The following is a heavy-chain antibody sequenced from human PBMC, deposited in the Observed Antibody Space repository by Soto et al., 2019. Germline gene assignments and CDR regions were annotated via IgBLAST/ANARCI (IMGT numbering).Heavy chain of an antibody. D-gene: IGHD3-3*01. CDR1: GDSVSSVGFH. J-gene: IGHJ4*02. CDR2: VYNGGST. Sequence: SETLSLTCTVSGDSVSSVGFHWAWLRRPPGKGLEWIGYVYNGGSTYYRPSLESRMHMSLDAIRSHYSLRLTSVTAADTAVYFCARAPVGLDTISYFDYWGQGKLVTVSS. CDR3: ARAPVGLDTISYFDY. V-gene: IGHV4-30-4*01.